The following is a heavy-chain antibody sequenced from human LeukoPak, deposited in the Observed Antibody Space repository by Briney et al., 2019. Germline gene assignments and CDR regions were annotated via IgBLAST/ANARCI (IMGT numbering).Heavy chain of an antibody. CDR2: IYYSGST. CDR3: ARAHYGDYRRVHNWFDP. D-gene: IGHD4-17*01. J-gene: IGHJ5*02. Sequence: SETPSLTCTVSGGSISSSSYYWGWIRQPPGKGLEWIGSIYYSGSTYYNPSLKSRVTISVDTSKNQFSLKLSSVTAADTAVYYCARAHYGDYRRVHNWFDPWGQGTLVTVSS. V-gene: IGHV4-39*07. CDR1: GGSISSSSYY.